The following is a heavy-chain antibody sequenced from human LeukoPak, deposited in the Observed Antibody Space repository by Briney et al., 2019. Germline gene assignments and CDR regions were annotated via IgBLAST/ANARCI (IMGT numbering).Heavy chain of an antibody. CDR3: ARGGFWSGSPPYYFDY. V-gene: IGHV3-53*01. Sequence: GGSLRLSCAASGFTVSSNYMSWVRQAPGKGLEWVSVIYSGGSTYYADSVKGRFTISRDNSKNTLYLQMNSLRAEDTAVYYCARGGFWSGSPPYYFDYWGQGTLVTVSS. D-gene: IGHD3-3*01. CDR1: GFTVSSNY. CDR2: IYSGGST. J-gene: IGHJ4*02.